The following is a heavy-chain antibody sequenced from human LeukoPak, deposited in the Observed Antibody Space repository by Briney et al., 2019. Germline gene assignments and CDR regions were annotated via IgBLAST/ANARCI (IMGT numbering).Heavy chain of an antibody. Sequence: GGSLRLSCAASGFTFSSYWMSWVRQAPGKGLEGVANIKQDGSEKYYVDSVKGRFTISRDNAKNSLYLQMNSLRAEDTAVYYCAREPYDILTGYYFDDYWGQGTLVTVSS. CDR2: IKQDGSEK. D-gene: IGHD3-9*01. CDR1: GFTFSSYW. V-gene: IGHV3-7*01. J-gene: IGHJ4*02. CDR3: AREPYDILTGYYFDDY.